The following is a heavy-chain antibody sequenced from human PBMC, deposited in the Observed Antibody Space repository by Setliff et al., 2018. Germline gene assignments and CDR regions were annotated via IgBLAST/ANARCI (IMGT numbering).Heavy chain of an antibody. Sequence: GGSLSLSCAGSGFSFSTSWIHWVRQAPGKGLVWVSRVSSDGNDSNYAASVKGRFTISRDDAKNTVYLQMNSLRVEDTAVYFCARAKGTSMATQYFDYWGQGTPVTVSS. CDR3: ARAKGTSMATQYFDY. D-gene: IGHD3-10*01. CDR1: GFSFSTSW. V-gene: IGHV3-74*01. J-gene: IGHJ4*02. CDR2: VSSDGNDS.